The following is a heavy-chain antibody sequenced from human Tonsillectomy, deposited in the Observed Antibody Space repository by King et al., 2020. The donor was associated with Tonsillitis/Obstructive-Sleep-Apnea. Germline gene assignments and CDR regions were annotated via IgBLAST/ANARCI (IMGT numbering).Heavy chain of an antibody. CDR3: ARDEPRFCGDYLTFDY. CDR2: ISAYNGNT. CDR1: GYTFTSYG. J-gene: IGHJ4*02. V-gene: IGHV1-18*01. D-gene: IGHD3-22*01. Sequence: LQLVQSGAEVKKPGASVKVSCKASGYTFTSYGISWVRQAPGQGLERVGWISAYNGNTKYAQKLQGRVTMTTDTSTTTAYMELRSLRSDDTAVYYCARDEPRFCGDYLTFDYWGQGTLVTVSS.